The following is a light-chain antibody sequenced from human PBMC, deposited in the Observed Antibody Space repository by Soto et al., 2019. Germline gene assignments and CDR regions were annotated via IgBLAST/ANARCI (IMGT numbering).Light chain of an antibody. J-gene: IGKJ2*01. Sequence: DIGLTQSPGTLSLSPGERATVSCRASQSVRSSYLAWYQQKPGQAPRLLIFAASVRATGIPDRFSGGGSGTDFTLTISRLEPEDFAVYYCQHFHSSPYTFGQGTKLEI. CDR3: QHFHSSPYT. CDR2: AAS. CDR1: QSVRSSY. V-gene: IGKV3-20*01.